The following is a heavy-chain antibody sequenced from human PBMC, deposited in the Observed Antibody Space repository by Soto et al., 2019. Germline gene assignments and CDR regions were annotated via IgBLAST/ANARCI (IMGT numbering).Heavy chain of an antibody. V-gene: IGHV4-34*01. CDR2: INHSGST. CDR3: ARGKAVDY. CDR1: GGSFSGYY. Sequence: PSETLSLTCAVYGGSFSGYYWSWIRQPPGKGLEWIGEINHSGSTNYNPSLKSRVTISVDTSKNKFSLKLSSVTAADTAAYYCARGKAVDYWGQGTLVTVSS. J-gene: IGHJ4*02.